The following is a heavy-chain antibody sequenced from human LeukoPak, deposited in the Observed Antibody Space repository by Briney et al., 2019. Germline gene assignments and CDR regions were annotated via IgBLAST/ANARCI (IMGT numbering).Heavy chain of an antibody. Sequence: GASVKVSCKASGYTFTSYDINWVRQATGQGLEWMGWMNPNSGNTGYAQKFQGRVTITRNTSISTAYMELSSLRSEDTAVYYCASDHIYDSPHYAFDIWGQGTMVTVSS. CDR1: GYTFTSYD. CDR3: ASDHIYDSPHYAFDI. J-gene: IGHJ3*02. V-gene: IGHV1-8*03. CDR2: MNPNSGNT. D-gene: IGHD3-22*01.